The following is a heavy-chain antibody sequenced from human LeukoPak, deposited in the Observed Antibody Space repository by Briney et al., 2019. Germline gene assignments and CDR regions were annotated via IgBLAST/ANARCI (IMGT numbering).Heavy chain of an antibody. CDR1: GYTFTGYY. V-gene: IGHV1-2*02. J-gene: IGHJ5*02. CDR2: INPNSGGT. Sequence: ASVKVSCTASGYTFTGYYMHWVRQAPGQGLEWMGWINPNSGGTNYAQKFQGRVTMTRDTSISTAYMELSRLRSDDTAVYYCARDMWQQFDWFDPWGQGTLVTVSS. CDR3: ARDMWQQFDWFDP. D-gene: IGHD6-13*01.